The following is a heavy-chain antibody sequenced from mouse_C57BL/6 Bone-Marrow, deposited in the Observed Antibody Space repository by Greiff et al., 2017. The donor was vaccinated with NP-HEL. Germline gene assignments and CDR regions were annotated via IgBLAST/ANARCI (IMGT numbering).Heavy chain of an antibody. CDR1: GYTFTDYE. D-gene: IGHD2-4*01. Sequence: QVQLQQSGAELVRPGASVTLSCKASGYTFTDYEMHWVKQTPVHGLEWIGAIDPETGGTAYNQKFKGKAILTADKSSSTAYLELRSLTSEDSAVYYCTRGGYDYAGFAYWGQGTLVTVSA. CDR2: IDPETGGT. CDR3: TRGGYDYAGFAY. J-gene: IGHJ3*01. V-gene: IGHV1-15*01.